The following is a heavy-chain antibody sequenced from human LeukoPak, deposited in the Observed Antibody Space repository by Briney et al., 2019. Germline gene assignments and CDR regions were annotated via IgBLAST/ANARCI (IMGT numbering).Heavy chain of an antibody. CDR3: ARHSADFDY. CDR1: GYSISSGYY. J-gene: IGHJ4*02. V-gene: IGHV4-38-2*02. Sequence: SETLSLTCTVSGYSISSGYYWAWIRQPPGKGLEWIGSIYHSGSTYYNPSLKSRVTISVDTSKNQFSLKLSSVTAADTAVYYCARHSADFDYWGQGTLVTVSS. CDR2: IYHSGST. D-gene: IGHD2-21*01.